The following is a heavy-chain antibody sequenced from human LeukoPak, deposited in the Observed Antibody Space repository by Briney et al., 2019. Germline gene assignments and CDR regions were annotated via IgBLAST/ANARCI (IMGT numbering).Heavy chain of an antibody. CDR3: ARGVLVISSSWYGSPYYYYMDV. CDR2: IYYSGST. D-gene: IGHD6-13*01. Sequence: MTSETLSLTCTVSGGSISSSSYYWGWIRQPPGKGLEWIGSIYYSGSTYYNPSLKSRVTISVDTSKNRFSLKLSSVTAADTAVYYCARGVLVISSSWYGSPYYYYMDVWGKGTTVTISS. J-gene: IGHJ6*03. CDR1: GGSISSSSYY. V-gene: IGHV4-39*07.